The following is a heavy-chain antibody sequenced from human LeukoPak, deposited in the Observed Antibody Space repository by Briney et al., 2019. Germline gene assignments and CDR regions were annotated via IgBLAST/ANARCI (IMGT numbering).Heavy chain of an antibody. CDR1: GGSISSYY. V-gene: IGHV4-59*01. D-gene: IGHD4-23*01. J-gene: IGHJ6*03. CDR2: IYYSGST. CDR3: ARVRGNSPHYYYYYMDV. Sequence: SETLSLTCTVSGGSISSYYWSWIRQPPGKGLEWIGYIYYSGSTNYNPSLRSRLTISVDTSKDQFSLKLSSVTAADTAVYYCARVRGNSPHYYYYYMDVWGKGTTVTVSS.